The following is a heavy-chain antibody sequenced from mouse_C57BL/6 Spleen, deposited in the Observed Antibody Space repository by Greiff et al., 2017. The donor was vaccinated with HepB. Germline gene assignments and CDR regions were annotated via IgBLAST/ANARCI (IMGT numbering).Heavy chain of an antibody. CDR3: ARGYGVDY. Sequence: EVQLVESGGGLVKPGGSLKLSCAASGFTFSDYGMHWVRQAPEKGLEWVAYISSGSSTIYYADTAKGRFTISRDNAKNTLFLQMTSLRSEDTAMYYCARGYGVDYWGQGTTLTVSS. CDR2: ISSGSSTI. CDR1: GFTFSDYG. D-gene: IGHD1-1*02. J-gene: IGHJ2*01. V-gene: IGHV5-17*01.